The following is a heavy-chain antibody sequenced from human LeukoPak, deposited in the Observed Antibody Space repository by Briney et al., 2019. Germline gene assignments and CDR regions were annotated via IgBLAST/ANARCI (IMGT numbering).Heavy chain of an antibody. D-gene: IGHD6-25*01. V-gene: IGHV3-43*02. CDR1: GFAFAEYA. Sequence: GGCLRLSCAASGFAFAEYAMDWVRHAPGGGLEWFSRISGDGGSTSYADSAKGRFTISRDNSNNSLYLQMNSLRMQDTAVHDCETDISGSGYYYYYGMDVWGQGTTVTVSS. J-gene: IGHJ6*02. CDR2: ISGDGGST. CDR3: ETDISGSGYYYYYGMDV.